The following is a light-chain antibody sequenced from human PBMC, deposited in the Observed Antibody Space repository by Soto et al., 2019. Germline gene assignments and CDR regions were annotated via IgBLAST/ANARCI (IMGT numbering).Light chain of an antibody. CDR3: QKYNSSSET. CDR1: RDTSNY. Sequence: DSQMTQSPSSLSAAVGDRVTITCRASRDTSNYLAWYQQKPGQVPKVLIYAASTLQSGVPSRFSGSGSGTDFTLNISSLQPEDVATYYCQKYNSSSETFGPGTKVESK. CDR2: AAS. V-gene: IGKV1-27*01. J-gene: IGKJ3*01.